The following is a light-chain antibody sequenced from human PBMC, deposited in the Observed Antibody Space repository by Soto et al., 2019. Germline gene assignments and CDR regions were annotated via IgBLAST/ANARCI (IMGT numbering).Light chain of an antibody. J-gene: IGKJ5*01. V-gene: IGKV3-20*01. CDR3: QQYGSSPPIT. CDR2: GAS. CDR1: QSVSSN. Sequence: EIVLTQSPGTLSLSPGERATLSCRASQSVSSNLAWYQQKPGQAPRLLIYGASVRATGIPARFSGSGSGTDFTITISSLEPEDYAVYYCQQYGSSPPITFGQGTRLEIK.